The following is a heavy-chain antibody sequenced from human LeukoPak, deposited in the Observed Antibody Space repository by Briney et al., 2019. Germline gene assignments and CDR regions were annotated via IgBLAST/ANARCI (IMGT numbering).Heavy chain of an antibody. V-gene: IGHV4-59*01. J-gene: IGHJ5*02. CDR1: GGSISSYY. CDR3: ARARRVTRITMVRGVNWFDP. CDR2: IYYSGST. Sequence: SETLSLTCTVSGGSISSYYWSWIRQPPGKGLEWIGYIYYSGSTNYNPSLKSRVTISVDTSKNQFSLKLSSVTAADTAVYYCARARRVTRITMVRGVNWFDPWGQGTLVTVSS. D-gene: IGHD3-10*01.